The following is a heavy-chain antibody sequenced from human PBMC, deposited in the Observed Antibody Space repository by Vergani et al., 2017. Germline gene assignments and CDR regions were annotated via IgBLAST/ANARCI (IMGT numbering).Heavy chain of an antibody. J-gene: IGHJ4*02. CDR2: IRYDGSNK. CDR3: ARGPPLYGDYVPPIDY. CDR1: GFTFSSYG. Sequence: VQLVESGGGLVQPGGSLRLTCAASGFTFSSYGMHWVRQAPGKGLEWVAFIRYDGSNKYYADSVKGRFTISRDNSKNTLYLQMNSLRAEDTAVYYCARGPPLYGDYVPPIDYWGQGTLVTVSS. D-gene: IGHD4-17*01. V-gene: IGHV3-30*02.